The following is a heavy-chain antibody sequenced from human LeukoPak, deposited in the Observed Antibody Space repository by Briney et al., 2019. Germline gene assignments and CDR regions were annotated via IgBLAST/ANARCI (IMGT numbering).Heavy chain of an antibody. D-gene: IGHD1-14*01. J-gene: IGHJ4*02. CDR3: ARGPEIYFDY. Sequence: SETLSLTCTVSGGSISSYYWSWIRQPPGKGLEWIGYIYYSGSTNYNPSLKSRVTISVDTPKNQFSLKLSSVTAADTAVYYCARGPEIYFDYWGQGTLVTVSS. CDR2: IYYSGST. CDR1: GGSISSYY. V-gene: IGHV4-59*01.